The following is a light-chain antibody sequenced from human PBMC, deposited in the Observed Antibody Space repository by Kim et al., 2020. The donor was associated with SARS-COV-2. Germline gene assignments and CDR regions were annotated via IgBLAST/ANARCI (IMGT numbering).Light chain of an antibody. V-gene: IGLV1-40*01. CDR3: QSYDSSLSAV. CDR1: SSNIGAGYD. CDR2: GNN. Sequence: QSVLTQPPSVSGAPGQRVTISCTGSSSNIGAGYDVHWYQQLPATAPRLLIYGNNNRPSGVPDRFSGSKSGTSASLAITGLQAEDEAYYYCQSYDSSLSAVFGGGTQLTVL. J-gene: IGLJ2*01.